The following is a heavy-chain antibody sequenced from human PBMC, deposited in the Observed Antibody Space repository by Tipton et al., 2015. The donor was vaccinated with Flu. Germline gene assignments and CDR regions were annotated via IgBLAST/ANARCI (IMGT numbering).Heavy chain of an antibody. CDR1: GYTFTSYD. CDR2: MNPNSGNT. D-gene: IGHD2-15*01. J-gene: IGHJ5*02. V-gene: IGHV1-8*01. Sequence: VQLVQSGAEVKKPGASVKVSCKASGYTFTSYDINWVRQATGQGLEWMGWMNPNSGNTGYAQKLQGRVTMTTDTSTSTAYMELRSLRSDDTAVYYCAREVAWFDPWGQGTLVTVSS. CDR3: AREVAWFDP.